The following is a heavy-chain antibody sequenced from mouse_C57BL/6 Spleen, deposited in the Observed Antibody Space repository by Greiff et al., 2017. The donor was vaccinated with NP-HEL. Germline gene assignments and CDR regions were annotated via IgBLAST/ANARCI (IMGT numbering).Heavy chain of an antibody. Sequence: VQLQQSGAELVKPGASVKISCKASGYAFSSYWMNWVKQRPGKGLEWIGQIYPGDGDTNYNGKFKGKATLTADKSSSTAYMQLSSLTSEDSAVYFCARTESYGSMGYWGQGTTLTVSS. D-gene: IGHD1-1*01. CDR1: GYAFSSYW. CDR2: IYPGDGDT. J-gene: IGHJ2*01. V-gene: IGHV1-80*01. CDR3: ARTESYGSMGY.